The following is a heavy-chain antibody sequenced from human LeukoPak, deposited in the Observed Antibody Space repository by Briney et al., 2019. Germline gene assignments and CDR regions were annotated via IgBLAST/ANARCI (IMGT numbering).Heavy chain of an antibody. CDR3: AKDSSGYYWGGSY. J-gene: IGHJ4*02. D-gene: IGHD3-22*01. V-gene: IGHV3-48*04. Sequence: PGGSLRLSCAASGFTFSSYSMNWVRQAPGKGLEWVSYISSSSSTIYYADSVKGRFTISRDNAKNSLYLQMNSLRAEDTAVYYCAKDSSGYYWGGSYWGQGTLVTVSS. CDR2: ISSSSSTI. CDR1: GFTFSSYS.